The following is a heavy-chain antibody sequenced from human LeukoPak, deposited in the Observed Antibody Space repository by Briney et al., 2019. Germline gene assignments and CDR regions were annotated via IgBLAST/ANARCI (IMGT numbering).Heavy chain of an antibody. CDR2: IYPDDSDS. D-gene: IGHD3-3*01. CDR3: ASVGSVTNFGVVSYYFDY. J-gene: IGHJ4*02. CDR1: GYSFDYYW. Sequence: GESLKISCKAPGYSFDYYWIARVRQMPGKGLEWMGIIYPDDSDSTYSPSFQGQVTISVDKSINTAYLQWSSLMASNTAIYYCASVGSVTNFGVVSYYFDYWGQGTLVTVSS. V-gene: IGHV5-51*01.